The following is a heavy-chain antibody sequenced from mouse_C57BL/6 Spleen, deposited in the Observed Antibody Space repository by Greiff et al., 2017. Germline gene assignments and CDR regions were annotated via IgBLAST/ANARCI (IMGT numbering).Heavy chain of an antibody. D-gene: IGHD2-10*02. CDR2: INPSTGGT. J-gene: IGHJ2*01. Sequence: EVQGVESGPELVKPGASVKISCKASGYSFTGYYMHWVKQSSEKSLEWIGEINPSTGGTSYNQKFKGKATLTVDKSSSTAYMQLKSLTSEDSAVYYCARGYGFDYWGQGTTLTVSS. CDR3: ARGYGFDY. V-gene: IGHV1-43*01. CDR1: GYSFTGYY.